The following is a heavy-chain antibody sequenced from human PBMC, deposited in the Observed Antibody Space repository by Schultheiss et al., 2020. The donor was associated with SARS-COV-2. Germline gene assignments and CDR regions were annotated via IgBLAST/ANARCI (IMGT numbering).Heavy chain of an antibody. CDR1: GFTFSSYA. Sequence: GSLRLSCAASGFTFSSYAMSWVRQAPGKGLEWVSAISGSGGSTYYADSVKGRFTISRDNSKNTLYLQMNSLRAEDTAVYYCAKVGDCTGDNCYKFYYYGMDVWGQGTTVTVSS. V-gene: IGHV3-23*01. CDR3: AKVGDCTGDNCYKFYYYGMDV. J-gene: IGHJ6*02. D-gene: IGHD2-8*02. CDR2: ISGSGGST.